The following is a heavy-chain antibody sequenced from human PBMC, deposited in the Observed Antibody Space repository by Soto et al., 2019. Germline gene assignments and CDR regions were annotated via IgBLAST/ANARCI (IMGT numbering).Heavy chain of an antibody. Sequence: PSETLSLTCTVSGGSISSGAYYWSWIRQHPGKGLEWIGYIYRSGSTYYNPSLKSPVTISLDTSKNQFSLKLTSVTAADTAVYYCARAVIAIPELCFDPWGQGTLVTVSS. CDR3: ARAVIAIPELCFDP. J-gene: IGHJ5*02. V-gene: IGHV4-31*01. D-gene: IGHD2-21*01. CDR1: GGSISSGAYY. CDR2: IYRSGST.